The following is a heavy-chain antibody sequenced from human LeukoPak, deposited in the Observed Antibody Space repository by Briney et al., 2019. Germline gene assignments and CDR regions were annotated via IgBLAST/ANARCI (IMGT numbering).Heavy chain of an antibody. CDR1: GGSFSGHY. CDR3: ARGEHSSSWSYYYYGMDV. V-gene: IGHV4-34*01. CDR2: IDQSGNT. D-gene: IGHD6-13*01. J-gene: IGHJ6*02. Sequence: SETLSLTCDVSGGSFSGHYWSWIRQPPGKGLEWIGEIDQSGNTNYNPSLKRRVTISLDTSKNQFSLKLNSVTAADTAVYFCARGEHSSSWSYYYYGMDVWGQGTTVTVSS.